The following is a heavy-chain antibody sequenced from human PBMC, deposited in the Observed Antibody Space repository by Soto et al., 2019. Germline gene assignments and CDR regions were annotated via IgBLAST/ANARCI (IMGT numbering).Heavy chain of an antibody. Sequence: HWVRQAPGKGLEWVSLISWDGGSTYYADSVKGRFTISRDNSKDSLYLQMNSLRTGDTALYYCAKDMGPIGSYYYYGMDVWGQGTTVTVSS. D-gene: IGHD1-26*01. CDR3: AKDMGPIGSYYYYGMDV. V-gene: IGHV3-43*01. CDR2: ISWDGGST. J-gene: IGHJ6*02.